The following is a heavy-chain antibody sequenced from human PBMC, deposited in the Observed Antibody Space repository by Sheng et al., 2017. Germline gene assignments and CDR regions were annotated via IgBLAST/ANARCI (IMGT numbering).Heavy chain of an antibody. V-gene: IGHV1-69*10. CDR1: GGTFSSYA. Sequence: QVQLVQSGAEVKKPGSSVKVSCRASGGTFSSYAFSWVRQAPGQGLEWMGGIIPMLGIPNYAQRFQGRVTITADKSTSTAYMELSSLRSEDTAVYYCARGNCTSTSCYTTWFDPWGQGTLVTVSS. D-gene: IGHD2-2*02. J-gene: IGHJ5*02. CDR2: IIPMLGIP. CDR3: ARGNCTSTSCYTTWFDP.